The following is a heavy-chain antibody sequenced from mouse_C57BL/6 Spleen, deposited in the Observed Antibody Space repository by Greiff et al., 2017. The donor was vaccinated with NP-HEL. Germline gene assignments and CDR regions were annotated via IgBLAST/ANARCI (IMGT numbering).Heavy chain of an antibody. CDR3: AREAYYSNIYAMDY. D-gene: IGHD2-5*01. Sequence: QVQLQQSGAELVKPGASVKISCKASGYAFSSYWMNWVKQRPGQGLEWIGQIYPGDGDTNYNGKFKGKATLTADKSSSTAYMQLSSLTSEDSAVYFCAREAYYSNIYAMDYWGQGTSVTVSS. CDR1: GYAFSSYW. CDR2: IYPGDGDT. V-gene: IGHV1-80*01. J-gene: IGHJ4*01.